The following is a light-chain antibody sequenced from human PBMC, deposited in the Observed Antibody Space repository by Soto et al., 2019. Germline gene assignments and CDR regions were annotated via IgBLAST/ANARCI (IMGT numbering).Light chain of an antibody. CDR2: DAS. Sequence: EIVLTQSPATLSLSPGERATLSCSASQSVSSYLAWYQQKPGQAPRLLIYDASNRATGIPARFSGSGSGTDFALTISSLEPEDFADYYCQQRSNWPPWTFGQGTKVEIK. CDR1: QSVSSY. V-gene: IGKV3-11*01. CDR3: QQRSNWPPWT. J-gene: IGKJ1*01.